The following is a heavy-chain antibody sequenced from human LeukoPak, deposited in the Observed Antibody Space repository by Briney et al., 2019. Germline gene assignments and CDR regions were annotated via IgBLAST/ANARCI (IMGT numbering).Heavy chain of an antibody. CDR3: AKDLLRDSGWYPSCIDY. D-gene: IGHD6-19*01. CDR1: GFTFSSDA. J-gene: IGHJ4*02. CDR2: ISGSGGST. Sequence: PGGSLRLSCAASGFTFSSDAMSWVRQAPGKGLEWVSAISGSGGSTYYADSVKGRVTISRDNSKNTLYLQMNSLRAEDTAVYYCAKDLLRDSGWYPSCIDYWGQGTLVTVSS. V-gene: IGHV3-23*01.